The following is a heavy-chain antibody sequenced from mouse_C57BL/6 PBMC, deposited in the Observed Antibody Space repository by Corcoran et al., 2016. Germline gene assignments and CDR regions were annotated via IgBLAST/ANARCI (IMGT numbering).Heavy chain of an antibody. Sequence: QVQLQQSGAELVRPGASVTLSCTASGYTFTDYEMHWVKQTPVHGLEWIGAIDPETGGTAYNQKFKGKAILTADKSSSTAYMELRSLTSEDSAVYYCTKRLRAYWGQGTLVTVSA. CDR2: IDPETGGT. D-gene: IGHD1-2*01. V-gene: IGHV1-15*01. J-gene: IGHJ3*01. CDR3: TKRLRAY. CDR1: GYTFTDYE.